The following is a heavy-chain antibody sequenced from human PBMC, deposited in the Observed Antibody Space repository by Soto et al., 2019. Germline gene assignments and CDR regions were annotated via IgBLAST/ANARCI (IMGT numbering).Heavy chain of an antibody. CDR1: GFTFGDYA. J-gene: IGHJ5*02. CDR2: IRSKAYGGTT. Sequence: PGGSLRLSCTASGFTFGDYAMSWFRQAPGKGLEWVGFIRSKAYGGTTEYAASVKGRFTISRDDSKSIAYLQMNSLKTEDTAVYYSSARTVVPAAMGFDPWGQGTLVTVYS. V-gene: IGHV3-49*03. D-gene: IGHD2-2*01. CDR3: SARTVVPAAMGFDP.